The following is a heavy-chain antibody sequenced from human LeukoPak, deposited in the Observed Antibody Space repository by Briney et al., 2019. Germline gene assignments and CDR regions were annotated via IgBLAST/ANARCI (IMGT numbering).Heavy chain of an antibody. Sequence: ASVKVSCKASGYTFTIYGISWVRQAPGQGLEWMGWSNTYIGNANYAQKFQGRVTMTTDTSTSTAYMELRSLRSDDTAVYYCARDLSGRIPHFDYWGQGTLVTVSS. D-gene: IGHD2-21*01. V-gene: IGHV1-18*01. CDR3: ARDLSGRIPHFDY. CDR1: GYTFTIYG. CDR2: SNTYIGNA. J-gene: IGHJ4*02.